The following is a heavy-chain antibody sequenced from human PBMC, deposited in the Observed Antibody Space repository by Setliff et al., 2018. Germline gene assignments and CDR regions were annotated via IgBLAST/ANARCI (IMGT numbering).Heavy chain of an antibody. CDR3: SRLVRYCTTTSCQRLSGDEY. Sequence: ASVKVSCKASGYTFSDYGITWVRQAPGQGLEWMGWISACTGNAYYAHKLQDRVTMTTDTSTGTAYMELRSLTSDDTAVYYCSRLVRYCTTTSCQRLSGDEYWGQGTVVTVSS. CDR2: ISACTGNA. D-gene: IGHD2-2*01. J-gene: IGHJ4*02. CDR1: GYTFSDYG. V-gene: IGHV1-18*01.